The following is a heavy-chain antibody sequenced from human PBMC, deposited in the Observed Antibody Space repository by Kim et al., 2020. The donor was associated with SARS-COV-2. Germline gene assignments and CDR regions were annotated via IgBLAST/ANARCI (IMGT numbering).Heavy chain of an antibody. CDR2: ISWNSGSI. J-gene: IGHJ4*02. Sequence: GGSLRLSCAASGFTFDDYAMHWVRQAPGKGLEWVSGISWNSGSIGYADSVKGRFTISRDNAKNSLYLQMNSLRAEDTALYYCAKDLPRGSGYDSSLDYWGQGTLVTVSS. V-gene: IGHV3-9*01. CDR1: GFTFDDYA. D-gene: IGHD5-12*01. CDR3: AKDLPRGSGYDSSLDY.